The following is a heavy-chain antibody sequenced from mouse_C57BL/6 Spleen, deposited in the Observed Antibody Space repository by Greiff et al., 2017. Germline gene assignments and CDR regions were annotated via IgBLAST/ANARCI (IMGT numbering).Heavy chain of an antibody. J-gene: IGHJ2*01. CDR2: INPNNGGT. CDR1: GYTFTDYN. CDR3: ARWGYGSFDY. V-gene: IGHV1-22*01. D-gene: IGHD1-1*01. Sequence: EVQLQQSGPELVKPGASVKMSCKASGYTFTDYNMHWVKQSHGKSLEWIGYINPNNGGTSYNQKFKGKATLTVNKSSRTAYMELRSLTSEDSAVYYCARWGYGSFDYWGQGTTLTVSS.